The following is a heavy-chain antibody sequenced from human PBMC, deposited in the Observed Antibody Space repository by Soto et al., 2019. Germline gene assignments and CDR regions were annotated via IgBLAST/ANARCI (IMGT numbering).Heavy chain of an antibody. J-gene: IGHJ1*01. D-gene: IGHD2-15*01. V-gene: IGHV4-30-4*01. CDR1: AGTPSSGANL. CDR3: ARIPLDCSGGRCYLHFPH. CDR2: IYYSGSA. Sequence: PSQTLPLPCTVSAGTPSSGANLGSCLLHHPRKGLEWIGYIYYSGSAYYNPSLKSRVTISVDTSKNQFSLKLSSVTAADTAVYYCARIPLDCSGGRCYLHFPHWGQCTLVSIS.